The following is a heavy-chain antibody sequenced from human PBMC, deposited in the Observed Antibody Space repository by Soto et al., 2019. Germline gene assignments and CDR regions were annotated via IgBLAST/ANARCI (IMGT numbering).Heavy chain of an antibody. D-gene: IGHD1-26*01. CDR2: MSYDGSNE. CDR3: AKDGSHNFDY. Sequence: QVQLVESGGGVVQPGRSLRLSCAASGFTFSHYAMHWVRQAPGKGLEWVALMSYDGSNEYYADSVKGRFTISRDNSKNTLYRQMNSLEAEDTDVYYCAKDGSHNFDYWGQGTLVTVSS. J-gene: IGHJ4*02. V-gene: IGHV3-30*18. CDR1: GFTFSHYA.